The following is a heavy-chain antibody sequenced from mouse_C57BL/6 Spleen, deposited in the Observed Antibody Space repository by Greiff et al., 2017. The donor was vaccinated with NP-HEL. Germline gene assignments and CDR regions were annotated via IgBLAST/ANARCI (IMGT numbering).Heavy chain of an antibody. V-gene: IGHV1-55*01. CDR1: GYTFTSYW. D-gene: IGHD2-4*01. J-gene: IGHJ4*01. CDR3: ARYHDYNAMDY. Sequence: QVQLKQPGAELVKPGASVKMSCKASGYTFTSYWITWVKQRPGQGLEWIGDIYPGSGSTNYNEKFKSKATLTVDTSSSTAYMQLSSLTSEDSAVYYCARYHDYNAMDYWGQVTSVTVSS. CDR2: IYPGSGST.